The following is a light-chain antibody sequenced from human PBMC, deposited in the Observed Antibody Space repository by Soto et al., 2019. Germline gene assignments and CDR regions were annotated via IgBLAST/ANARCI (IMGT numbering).Light chain of an antibody. CDR3: SSYVRTDLPRGVV. V-gene: IGLV2-8*01. Sequence: QSALTQPPSASGSPGQSVTISCTGTSGDVGGWNYVSWYQQHPGKAPKLMIFQVNQRPSGVPDRFSGSKSGNTASLTVSGLQAEDEADYYCSSYVRTDLPRGVVFGGGTKLTVL. CDR2: QVN. J-gene: IGLJ2*01. CDR1: SGDVGGWNY.